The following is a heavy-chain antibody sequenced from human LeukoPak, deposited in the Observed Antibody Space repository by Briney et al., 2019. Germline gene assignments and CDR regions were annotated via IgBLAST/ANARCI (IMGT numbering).Heavy chain of an antibody. CDR1: GGSTCTYY. V-gene: IGHV4-59*08. CDR3: ARHVGGGIEDMDV. CDR2: IYLTGST. D-gene: IGHD3-16*02. J-gene: IGHJ6*03. Sequence: PSGTLSLTCTGSGGSTCTYYWSWIRQSPGKGLEWIGYIYLTGSTRYNPYLQSRVTISVDTSRNQFFLKMSSVTAADTAVYYCARHVGGGIEDMDVWGKGTKVTVSS.